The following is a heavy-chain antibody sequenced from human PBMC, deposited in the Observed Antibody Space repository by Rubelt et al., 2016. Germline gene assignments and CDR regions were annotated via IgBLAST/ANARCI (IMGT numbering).Heavy chain of an antibody. D-gene: IGHD6-13*01. J-gene: IGHJ5*02. CDR1: GYTLTSYG. CDR2: ISAYNDDT. Sequence: QLQLVQSGAEVKKPGASVKVSCKASGYTLTSYGISWVRQAPGQGLEWMGWISAYNDDTKYAQKLQGRMTRTPDTSTVTAYRELRSLRSDYTGVYYCARVFSGTSVDWLDPWGQGTLVTVSS. V-gene: IGHV1-18*01. CDR3: ARVFSGTSVDWLDP.